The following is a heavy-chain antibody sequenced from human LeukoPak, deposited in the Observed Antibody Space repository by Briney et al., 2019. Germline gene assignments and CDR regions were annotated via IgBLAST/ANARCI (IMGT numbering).Heavy chain of an antibody. CDR2: INWNGGST. CDR3: AREVGGVVVYYFDY. CDR1: GFTFDDYG. V-gene: IGHV3-20*04. D-gene: IGHD3-22*01. J-gene: IGHJ4*02. Sequence: GGSLRLSCAASGFTFDDYGMSWVRQAPGKGLEWVSGINWNGGSTGYADSVKGRFTISRDSAKNSLYLQMNSLRAEDTALYYCAREVGGVVVYYFDYWGQGTLVTVSS.